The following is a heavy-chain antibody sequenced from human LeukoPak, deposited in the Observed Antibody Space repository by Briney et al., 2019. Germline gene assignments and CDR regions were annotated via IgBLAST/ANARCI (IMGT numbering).Heavy chain of an antibody. CDR2: ISGSGGST. V-gene: IGHV3-23*01. CDR1: GFTFSSYA. J-gene: IGHJ6*02. CDR3: AKDGYRDIVVVTAIHYYYGMDV. Sequence: PGGSLRLSCAASGFTFSSYAMSWVHQAPGKGLEWVSAISGSGGSTYYADSVKGRFTISRDNSKNTLYLQMNSLRAEDTAVYYCAKDGYRDIVVVTAIHYYYGMDVWGQGTTVTASS. D-gene: IGHD2-21*02.